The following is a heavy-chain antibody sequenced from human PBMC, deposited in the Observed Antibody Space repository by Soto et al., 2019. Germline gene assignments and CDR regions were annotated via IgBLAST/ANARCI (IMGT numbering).Heavy chain of an antibody. CDR1: GFTFTRYS. CDR2: ISSTTNYI. Sequence: GGSLRLSCAASGFTFTRYSMSWVRQAPGKGLEWVSSISSTTNYIYYADSMKGQFTVSRDNAKNSVYLEMNSLSAEDTALYYCARESEDLTSNFDYWGQGTLVTVSS. V-gene: IGHV3-21*01. J-gene: IGHJ4*02. CDR3: ARESEDLTSNFDY.